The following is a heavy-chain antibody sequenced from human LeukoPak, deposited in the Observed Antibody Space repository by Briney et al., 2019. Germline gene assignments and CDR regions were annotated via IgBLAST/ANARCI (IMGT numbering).Heavy chain of an antibody. D-gene: IGHD3-22*01. CDR2: INPNSGGT. V-gene: IGHV1-2*02. Sequence: GASVKVSCRASGYTFTGYYMHWVRQAPGQGLEWMGWINPNSGGTNYAQKFQGRVTMTRDTSISTAYMELSRLRSDDTAVYYCARDRGDLSYDSSGCIDYWGQGTLVTVSS. J-gene: IGHJ4*02. CDR1: GYTFTGYY. CDR3: ARDRGDLSYDSSGCIDY.